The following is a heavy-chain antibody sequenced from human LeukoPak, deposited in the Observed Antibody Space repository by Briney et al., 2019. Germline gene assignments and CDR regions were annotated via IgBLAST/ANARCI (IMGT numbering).Heavy chain of an antibody. D-gene: IGHD2-15*01. J-gene: IGHJ5*01. CDR2: ISTGGSTM. Sequence: GGSLRLSCGASGFTFRSYSMSWVRQAPGQGLEWISYISTGGSTMYYADSVKGRFTIARDDAQNSLSLQMNSLRADDTAVYYCIKEAGYCSGGGCYRWFDSWGQGTLVTVSS. CDR3: IKEAGYCSGGGCYRWFDS. V-gene: IGHV3-48*01. CDR1: GFTFRSYS.